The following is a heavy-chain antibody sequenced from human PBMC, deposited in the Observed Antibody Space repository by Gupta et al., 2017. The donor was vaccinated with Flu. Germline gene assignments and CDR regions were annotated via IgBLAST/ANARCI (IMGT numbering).Heavy chain of an antibody. CDR2: IYSGGST. D-gene: IGHD5-18*01. CDR3: ARDHSDPYYYYGMDV. V-gene: IGHV3-53*02. Sequence: EVQLVETGGGLIQPGGSLRLSCAASGFTVSSNYMSWVRQAPGKGLEWVSVIYSGGSTYYADSVKGRFTIARDNSKNTLYLQMNSLRAEDTAVYYCARDHSDPYYYYGMDVWGQGTTVTVS. CDR1: GFTVSSNY. J-gene: IGHJ6*02.